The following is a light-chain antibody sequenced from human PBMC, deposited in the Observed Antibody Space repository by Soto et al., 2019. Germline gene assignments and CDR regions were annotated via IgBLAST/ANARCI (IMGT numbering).Light chain of an antibody. V-gene: IGKV3-11*01. CDR3: QHRNNRPFS. CDR2: DAS. CDR1: QSVSSSY. Sequence: EIVLTQSPGTLSLSPGERATLSCRASQSVSSSYLAWYQQRPGQAPRLLIYDASNRATGIPARFSGSGSGTDFTLTISSLEPEDFAVYYCQHRNNRPFSFGPGTKVDT. J-gene: IGKJ3*01.